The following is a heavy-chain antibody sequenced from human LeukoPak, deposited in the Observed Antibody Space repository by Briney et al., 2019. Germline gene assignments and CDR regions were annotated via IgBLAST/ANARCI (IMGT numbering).Heavy chain of an antibody. J-gene: IGHJ3*02. CDR2: INTNTGNP. CDR3: ARLLSSGWLDAFDI. V-gene: IGHV7-4-1*02. Sequence: ASVKVSCKASGYTFTNYAMNWVRQAPGQGLEWMGWINTNTGNPTYAQGFTGRFVFSLDTSVSTAYLQISSLKAEDTAVCYCARLLSSGWLDAFDIWGQGTMVTVSS. D-gene: IGHD6-19*01. CDR1: GYTFTNYA.